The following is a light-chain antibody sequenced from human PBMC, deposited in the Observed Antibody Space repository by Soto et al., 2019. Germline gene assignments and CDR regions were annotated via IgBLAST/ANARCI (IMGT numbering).Light chain of an antibody. CDR1: QSISSW. Sequence: DIQMTQSPCTRSASVEDGFTILGRASQSISSWLAWYQQKPGKAPKLLIYKASSLESGVPSRFSGSGSGTEFTPTISSLQPDDFATYYCQQYNSYSTFGQGTKVDIK. V-gene: IGKV1-5*03. J-gene: IGKJ1*01. CDR2: KAS. CDR3: QQYNSYST.